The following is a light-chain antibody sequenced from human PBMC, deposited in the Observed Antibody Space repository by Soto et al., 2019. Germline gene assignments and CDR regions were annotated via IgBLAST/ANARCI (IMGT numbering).Light chain of an antibody. CDR1: QSVSTN. Sequence: EIVMTHSPATLSVSPGERATLSCRASQSVSTNLAWYQQKPAQGPRLLIFGASTRVIGIPARFSGSGSGTDFTLTISSLQSEDFAVYYCQHYNELPLTFGGGTKVDIK. CDR2: GAS. J-gene: IGKJ4*01. CDR3: QHYNELPLT. V-gene: IGKV3-15*01.